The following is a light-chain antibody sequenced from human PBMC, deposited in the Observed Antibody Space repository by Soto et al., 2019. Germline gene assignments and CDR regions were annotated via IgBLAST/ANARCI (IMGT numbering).Light chain of an antibody. CDR3: SSAAGNAYWV. J-gene: IGLJ3*02. CDR1: SSDVGAHDY. CDR2: EVT. Sequence: QSALTQPPSASGSPGQSVTISCTGTSSDVGAHDYVSWYQQHPAKAPRLIIYEVTKRPSGVPDRFSGSKSGNTASLSVSGLQAEDEGEYYCSSAAGNAYWVFGGGTKLTVL. V-gene: IGLV2-8*01.